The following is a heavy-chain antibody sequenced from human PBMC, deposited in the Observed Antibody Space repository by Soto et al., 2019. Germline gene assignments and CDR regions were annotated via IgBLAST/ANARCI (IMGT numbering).Heavy chain of an antibody. CDR1: GYTFTSYD. D-gene: IGHD5-18*01. CDR3: ARVSGYSYGNDFDY. J-gene: IGHJ4*02. V-gene: IGHV1-8*01. Sequence: ASVKVSFKASGYTFTSYDINWLRQATGQGLEWMGWMNPNSGNTGYAQKFQGRVTMTRNTSISTAYMELSSLRSEDTAAYYCARVSGYSYGNDFDYWGQGTLVTVSS. CDR2: MNPNSGNT.